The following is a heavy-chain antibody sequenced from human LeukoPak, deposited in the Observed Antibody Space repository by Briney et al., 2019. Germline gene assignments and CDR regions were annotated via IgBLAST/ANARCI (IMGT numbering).Heavy chain of an antibody. CDR1: GGSISNSGFH. Sequence: QLQLQASGPGLVRPSETLSLTCTVSGGSISNSGFHWSWIRQAPGKGLEWIGSIHYGGSTYYSPSLKSRLTISIDTSKSQFSLKLSSMTAADTALYYCASCGGTIFPWDYWGQGPLVTVSS. CDR2: IHYGGST. J-gene: IGHJ4*02. CDR3: ASCGGTIFPWDY. V-gene: IGHV4-39*01. D-gene: IGHD3-3*01.